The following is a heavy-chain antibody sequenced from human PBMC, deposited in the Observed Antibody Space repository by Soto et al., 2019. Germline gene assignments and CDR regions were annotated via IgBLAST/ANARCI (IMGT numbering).Heavy chain of an antibody. V-gene: IGHV4-31*03. CDR2: IYYSGST. CDR3: AGGVDYYDSSAAAFDI. J-gene: IGHJ3*02. Sequence: PSETLSLTCTVYGGSISSGGYYWSWIRQHPGKGLEWIGYIYYSGSTYYNPSLKSRVTISVDTSKNQFSLKLSSVTAADTAVYYCAGGVDYYDSSAAAFDIWGQGTMVTVSS. D-gene: IGHD3-22*01. CDR1: GGSISSGGYY.